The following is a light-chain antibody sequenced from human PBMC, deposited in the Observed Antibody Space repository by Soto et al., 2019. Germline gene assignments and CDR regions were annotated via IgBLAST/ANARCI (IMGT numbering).Light chain of an antibody. J-gene: IGKJ5*01. Sequence: EIALTQSPATLSLSPGETPTLSCRASQSVSSYLAWYQQKPGQAPRLLIYDASNRATGIPARFSGSGSGTDFTLTISSLEPEDFAVYYCQQRSNWPLTFGQGTRLEI. CDR2: DAS. CDR3: QQRSNWPLT. V-gene: IGKV3-11*01. CDR1: QSVSSY.